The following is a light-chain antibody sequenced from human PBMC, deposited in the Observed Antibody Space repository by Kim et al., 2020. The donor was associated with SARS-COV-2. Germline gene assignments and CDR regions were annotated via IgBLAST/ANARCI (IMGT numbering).Light chain of an antibody. J-gene: IGKJ2*01. CDR2: AAS. Sequence: DIQMTQSPSSLAASVGDRVTITCRASQGIGNYLAWFQQKPGKAPESLIYAASSLQGGVPSRFSGRGSGTDFTLTISSLQPEDFATYYCQQYNTYPYTFGQGTKLEI. CDR1: QGIGNY. CDR3: QQYNTYPYT. V-gene: IGKV1-16*01.